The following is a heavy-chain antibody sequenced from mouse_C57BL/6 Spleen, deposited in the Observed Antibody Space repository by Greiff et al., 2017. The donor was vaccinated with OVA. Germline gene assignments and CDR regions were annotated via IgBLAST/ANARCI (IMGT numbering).Heavy chain of an antibody. J-gene: IGHJ2*01. V-gene: IGHV1-4*01. Sequence: VQGVESGAELARPGASVKMSCKASGYTFTSYTMHWVKQRPGQGLEWIGYINPSSGYTKYNQKFKDKATLTADKSSSTAYMQLSSLTSEDSAVYYCARWMDYYGSSYYFDYWGQGTTLTVSS. D-gene: IGHD1-1*01. CDR2: INPSSGYT. CDR1: GYTFTSYT. CDR3: ARWMDYYGSSYYFDY.